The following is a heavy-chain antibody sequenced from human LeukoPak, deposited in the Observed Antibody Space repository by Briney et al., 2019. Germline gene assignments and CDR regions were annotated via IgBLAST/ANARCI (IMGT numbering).Heavy chain of an antibody. CDR2: IYHSGST. J-gene: IGHJ5*02. CDR3: ARDRGSGYNNWFDP. CDR1: GGSISSSSYY. Sequence: SETLSLTCTVSGGSISSSSYYWGWIRQPPGKGLEWIGSIYHSGSTYYNPSLKSRVTISVDTSKNQFSLKLSSVTAADTAVYYCARDRGSGYNNWFDPWGQGTLVTVSS. D-gene: IGHD3-22*01. V-gene: IGHV4-39*07.